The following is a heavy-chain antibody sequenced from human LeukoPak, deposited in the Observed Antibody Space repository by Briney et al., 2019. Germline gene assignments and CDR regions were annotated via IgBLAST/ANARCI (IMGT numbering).Heavy chain of an antibody. CDR3: ARDSTTVTASRFDY. J-gene: IGHJ4*02. V-gene: IGHV3-21*01. CDR1: GFTFSSYS. Sequence: GGSLRLSCAASGFTFSSYSMNWVRQAPGKGLEWVSSISSSDTYIYHADSVKGRFTISRDNAKNSLYLQMNSLRVEDTAVYYCARDSTTVTASRFDYWGQGTLVTVSS. D-gene: IGHD4-17*01. CDR2: ISSSDTYI.